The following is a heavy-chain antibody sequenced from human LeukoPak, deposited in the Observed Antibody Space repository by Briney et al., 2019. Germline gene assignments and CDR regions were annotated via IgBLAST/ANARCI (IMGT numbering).Heavy chain of an antibody. J-gene: IGHJ4*02. V-gene: IGHV4-30-2*01. CDR3: ARQKADPLPEDFDS. Sequence: SETLSLTCSVSGDSISSGVYYWSWLRQPPGKGLEWIGYIPHRGSPDYNPSLKSRVSIVMDKSNNNFSLRLTSVTAADTAVYFCARQKADPLPEDFDSWGQGTLVTVSS. CDR2: IPHRGSP. D-gene: IGHD6-19*01. CDR1: GDSISSGVYY.